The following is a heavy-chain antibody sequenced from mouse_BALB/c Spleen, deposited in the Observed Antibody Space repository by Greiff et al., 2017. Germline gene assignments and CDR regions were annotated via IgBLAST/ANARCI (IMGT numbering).Heavy chain of an antibody. Sequence: EVKVVESGGGLVQPGGSRKLSCAASGFTFSSFGMHWVRQAPEKGLEWVAYISSGSSTIYYADTVKDRFTISRDNPKNTLFLQMTSLRSEDTAMYYCARYNWAMDYWGQGTSVTVSS. CDR1: GFTFSSFG. J-gene: IGHJ4*01. D-gene: IGHD1-3*01. CDR2: ISSGSSTI. CDR3: ARYNWAMDY. V-gene: IGHV5-17*02.